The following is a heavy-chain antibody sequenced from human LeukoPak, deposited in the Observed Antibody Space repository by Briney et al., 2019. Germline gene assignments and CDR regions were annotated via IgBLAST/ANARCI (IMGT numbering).Heavy chain of an antibody. CDR3: AKRKFYGSGSVFVSHAFDF. D-gene: IGHD3-10*01. Sequence: PGGCLTLSCAAAGFSFSSYAMSWVRQTPGKWLDWVSAVSVSGTDTFYDNSVKGRFTMSRHNSKNSPYMQMYDLTADATVIYYCAKRKFYGSGSVFVSHAFDFWGQGTMVTVSS. CDR1: GFSFSSYA. CDR2: VSVSGTDT. V-gene: IGHV3-23*01. J-gene: IGHJ3*01.